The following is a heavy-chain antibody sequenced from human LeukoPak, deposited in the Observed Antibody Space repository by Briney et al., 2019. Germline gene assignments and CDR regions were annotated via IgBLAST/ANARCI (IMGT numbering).Heavy chain of an antibody. D-gene: IGHD3-10*01. CDR3: ARDRIHYGSGSCYNLFDP. V-gene: IGHV1-69*13. CDR1: GGTFSSYA. Sequence: SVKVSCTASGGTFSSYAISWVRQAPGQGLEWMGGIIPIFGTANYAQKFQGRVTITADESTSTAYMELSSLRSEDTAVYYCARDRIHYGSGSCYNLFDPWGQGTLVTVSS. CDR2: IIPIFGTA. J-gene: IGHJ5*02.